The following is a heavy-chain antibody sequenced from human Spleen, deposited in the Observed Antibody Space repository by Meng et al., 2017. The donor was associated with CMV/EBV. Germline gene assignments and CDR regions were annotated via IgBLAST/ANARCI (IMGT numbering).Heavy chain of an antibody. J-gene: IGHJ5*02. D-gene: IGHD3-10*01. CDR3: ARDRANLKKYNWFDP. Sequence: GVSISRSDYHWRWIRQPPGKGLEWIGNIYHSGPTNYSPSLKSRLTISIDTSKNQFSLRLTFVTAADTAVYYCARDRANLKKYNWFDPWGQGTLVTVSS. CDR2: IYHSGPT. V-gene: IGHV4-30-4*08. CDR1: GVSISRSDYH.